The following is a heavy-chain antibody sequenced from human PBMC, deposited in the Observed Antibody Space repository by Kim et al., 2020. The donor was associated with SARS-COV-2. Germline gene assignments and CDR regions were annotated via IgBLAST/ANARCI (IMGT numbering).Heavy chain of an antibody. Sequence: ASVKVSCKASGYTFTSYGISWVRQAPGQGLEWMGWISAYNGNTNYAQKLQGRVTMTTDTSTSTAYMELRSLRSDDTAVYYCARVRNIVGATTPAFDIWGQGTMVTVSS. V-gene: IGHV1-18*04. CDR3: ARVRNIVGATTPAFDI. D-gene: IGHD1-26*01. J-gene: IGHJ3*02. CDR1: GYTFTSYG. CDR2: ISAYNGNT.